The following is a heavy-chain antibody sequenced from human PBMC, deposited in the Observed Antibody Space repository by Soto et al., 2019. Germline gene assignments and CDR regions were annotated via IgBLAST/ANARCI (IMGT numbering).Heavy chain of an antibody. CDR3: ARLTGNCSVLSGSVKCYSHSFDP. CDR1: GYTFINYW. V-gene: IGHV5-51*01. Sequence: EVQLVQSGAEVKKPGESLKISCKGSGYTFINYWIAWVRQMPGKGLEWMGTIYPGDSDTRYSPSFQGQVIISADTSISTAHLQWSSLKASDSGMFYCARLTGNCSVLSGSVKCYSHSFDPWGQGTLVTVSS. CDR2: IYPGDSDT. J-gene: IGHJ5*02. D-gene: IGHD3-22*01.